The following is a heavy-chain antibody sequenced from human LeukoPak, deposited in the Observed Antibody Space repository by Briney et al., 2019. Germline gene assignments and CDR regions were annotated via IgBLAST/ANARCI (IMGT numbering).Heavy chain of an antibody. CDR2: ISSNGGST. CDR3: ARAIGYCSGGSCYSSPYYGMGV. V-gene: IGHV3-64*01. J-gene: IGHJ6*02. CDR1: RFTFSSYA. Sequence: GGSLRLSCAASRFTFSSYAMHWVRQAPGKGLEYVSAISSNGGSTYYANSVKGRFTISRDNSKNTLYLQMGSLRAEDMAVYYCARAIGYCSGGSCYSSPYYGMGVWGQGTTVTVSS. D-gene: IGHD2-15*01.